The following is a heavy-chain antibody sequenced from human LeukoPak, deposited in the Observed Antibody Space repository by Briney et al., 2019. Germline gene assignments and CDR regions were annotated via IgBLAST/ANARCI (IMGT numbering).Heavy chain of an antibody. CDR1: GFTASSNY. V-gene: IGHV3-66*02. Sequence: GGSLRLSCAASGFTASSNYMSWVRQAPGKGLEWVSVIYSGGSTYYADSVKGRFTTSRDNSKNTLYLQMNSLRAEDTAVYYCSVSRGNPNYFDYWGQGTLVTVSS. D-gene: IGHD1-14*01. J-gene: IGHJ4*02. CDR3: SVSRGNPNYFDY. CDR2: IYSGGST.